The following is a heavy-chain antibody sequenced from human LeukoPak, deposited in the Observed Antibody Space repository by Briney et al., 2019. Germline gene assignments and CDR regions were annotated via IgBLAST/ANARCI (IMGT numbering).Heavy chain of an antibody. D-gene: IGHD5-18*01. CDR2: IYAGEGA. J-gene: IGHJ4*02. CDR1: GDSISNYF. V-gene: IGHV4-4*07. Sequence: SETLFLTCTVSGDSISNYFWSWIRQPAGKGLEWIGRIYAGEGAKYNPSLETRVTVSVDTSTNQLSLKLSSVTAADTAVYYCAREGYSYGYYFDYWGQGTLVTVSS. CDR3: AREGYSYGYYFDY.